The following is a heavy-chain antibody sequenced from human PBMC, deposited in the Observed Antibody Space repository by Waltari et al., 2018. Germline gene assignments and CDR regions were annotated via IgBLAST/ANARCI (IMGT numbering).Heavy chain of an antibody. J-gene: IGHJ4*03. D-gene: IGHD1-26*01. CDR1: GFTFSSYAM. CDR2: IYHSGST. V-gene: IGHV4-4*02. Sequence: VQLLESGGGLVQPGGSLRLSCAASGFTFSSYAMSWVRQAPGKGLEWIGEIYHSGSTNYNPSLKSRVTISVDKSKNQFSLKLSSVTAADTAVYYCARVVGAIGYYFDYWGQGTMVTVSS. CDR3: ARVVGAIGYYFDY.